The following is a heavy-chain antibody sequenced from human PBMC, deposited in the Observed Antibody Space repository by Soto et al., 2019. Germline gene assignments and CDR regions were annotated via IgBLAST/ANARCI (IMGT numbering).Heavy chain of an antibody. Sequence: AGESLKISCKGSGHIFSNYWIGWVRQMPGKGLEWMGIIYPGDSDTRYSPSFQGQVTITVDKSINTAYLQWSRLKASDTAMYYCAGQRLWGTSGYYYFENWGQGTLVTVSS. D-gene: IGHD3-22*01. V-gene: IGHV5-51*01. CDR2: IYPGDSDT. CDR1: GHIFSNYW. CDR3: AGQRLWGTSGYYYFEN. J-gene: IGHJ4*02.